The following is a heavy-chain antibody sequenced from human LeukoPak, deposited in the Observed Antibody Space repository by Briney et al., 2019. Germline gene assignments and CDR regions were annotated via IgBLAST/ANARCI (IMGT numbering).Heavy chain of an antibody. CDR1: GGSISSYY. CDR2: IYNSGST. V-gene: IGHV4-59*01. D-gene: IGHD1/OR15-1a*01. Sequence: PSETLSLTCTVSGGSISSYYWSGIRQSPGKGLEWIGYIYNSGSTDYNPSFKSRVTISVDTSKNQFSLKLTSVTAADTALYYCARARTLYFFDYWGQGTLVTVSS. J-gene: IGHJ4*02. CDR3: ARARTLYFFDY.